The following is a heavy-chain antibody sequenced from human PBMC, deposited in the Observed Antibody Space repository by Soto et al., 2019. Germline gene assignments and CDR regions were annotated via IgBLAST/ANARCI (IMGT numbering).Heavy chain of an antibody. CDR3: ARVRTVTTLFYFYYMDV. CDR1: GGSISSGGYY. CDR2: IYYSGST. Sequence: SETLSLTCTVSGGSISSGGYYWSWIRQHPGKGLEWIGYIYYSGSTYYNPSLKSRVTISVDTSKNQFSLKLSSVTAADTAVYYCARVRTVTTLFYFYYMDVWNKGTTVTVSS. V-gene: IGHV4-31*03. D-gene: IGHD4-4*01. J-gene: IGHJ6*03.